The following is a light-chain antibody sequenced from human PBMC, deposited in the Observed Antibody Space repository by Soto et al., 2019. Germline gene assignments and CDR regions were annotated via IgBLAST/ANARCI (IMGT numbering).Light chain of an antibody. CDR2: AAS. V-gene: IGKV1-9*01. CDR1: QDIRSY. CDR3: QQLNSFPIT. Sequence: DIQLTQAPSFLSASVGDTVTITCRASQDIRSYLAWYQQKAGRAPKLLIYAASTLQSEVPSRFSGSGSGTEFTLTISSLQPEDFATYYCQQLNSFPITFGQGTRLEIK. J-gene: IGKJ5*01.